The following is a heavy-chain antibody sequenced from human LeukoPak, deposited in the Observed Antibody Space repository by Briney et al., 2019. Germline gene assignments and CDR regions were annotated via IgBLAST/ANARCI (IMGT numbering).Heavy chain of an antibody. Sequence: GGSLRLSCAASGFTFSSYWMSWVRQAPGTGLERVSNIKQDGSEKYYVDSVKGRFTISRDNAKNSLYLQMNSLRAEDTAVYYCARDKIVGATYFDYWGQGTLVTVSS. D-gene: IGHD1-26*01. CDR3: ARDKIVGATYFDY. J-gene: IGHJ4*02. CDR1: GFTFSSYW. CDR2: IKQDGSEK. V-gene: IGHV3-7*01.